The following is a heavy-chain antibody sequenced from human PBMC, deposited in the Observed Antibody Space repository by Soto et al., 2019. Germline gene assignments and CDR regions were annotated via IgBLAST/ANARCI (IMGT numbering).Heavy chain of an antibody. V-gene: IGHV1-18*01. CDR2: ISAYNGNT. D-gene: IGHD6-19*01. Sequence: ASVKVSCKASGYTFTSYGISWVRQAPGQGLEWMGWISAYNGNTNYAQKLQGRVTMTTDTSTSTAYMELRSLRSDDTAVYYCARWEGSGWYPVPFDYWGQAILVTVSS. CDR3: ARWEGSGWYPVPFDY. CDR1: GYTFTSYG. J-gene: IGHJ4*02.